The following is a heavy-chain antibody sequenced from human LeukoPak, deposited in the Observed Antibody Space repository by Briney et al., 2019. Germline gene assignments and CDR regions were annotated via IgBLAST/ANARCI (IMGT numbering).Heavy chain of an antibody. CDR1: GFTFSSYA. CDR3: ARDAGGIAAAGHFDY. D-gene: IGHD6-13*01. Sequence: PGGSLRLSCAASGFTFSSYAMSWVRQAPGKGLEWVSAISGSGGSTYYADSVKGRFTISRDNARNSVFLQMNSLRAEDTAVYYCARDAGGIAAAGHFDYWGQGTLVSVSS. CDR2: ISGSGGST. V-gene: IGHV3-23*01. J-gene: IGHJ4*02.